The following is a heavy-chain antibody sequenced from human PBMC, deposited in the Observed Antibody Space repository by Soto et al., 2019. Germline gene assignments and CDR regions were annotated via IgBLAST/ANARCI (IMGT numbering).Heavy chain of an antibody. D-gene: IGHD3-10*01. CDR3: ARALYGSGVLDV. Sequence: SETLSLTCTVSGGSVTSYYWSCIRQPPGKALEWIGTIYYSGSTTYNPSLKSRVTISVDTSKNQFSLKLGSVTAADTAVYFCARALYGSGVLDVWGQGTTVTVSS. J-gene: IGHJ6*02. CDR1: GGSVTSYY. V-gene: IGHV4-59*02. CDR2: IYYSGST.